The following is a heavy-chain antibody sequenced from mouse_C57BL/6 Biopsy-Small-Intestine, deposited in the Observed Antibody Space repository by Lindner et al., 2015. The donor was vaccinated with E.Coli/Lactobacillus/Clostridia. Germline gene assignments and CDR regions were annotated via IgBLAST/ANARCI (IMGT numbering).Heavy chain of an antibody. CDR2: IWTIGRT. CDR3: ASARGDGSFAY. J-gene: IGHJ3*01. D-gene: IGHD2-3*01. V-gene: IGHV2-6*01. Sequence: QLQESGPGLVAPSQSLSITCTVSGFSLSSFGVDWIRQSPGKGLEWLGVIWTIGRTNYNSALKSRLTISKDDSKSQVFLKMDSLQTDDTAMYYCASARGDGSFAYWGQGTLVTVSA. CDR1: GFSLSSFG.